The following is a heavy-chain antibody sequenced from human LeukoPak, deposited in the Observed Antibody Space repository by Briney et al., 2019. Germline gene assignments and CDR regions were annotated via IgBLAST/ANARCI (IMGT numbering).Heavy chain of an antibody. CDR1: GGSISSSSYY. CDR2: MYYSGST. CDR3: ARSTYYFDY. Sequence: SETLSLTCTVSGGSISSSSYYWGWIRQPPGKGLEWIGTMYYSGSTYYNPSLKSRVTISVGTSKNQFSLKLSSVTAADTAVYYCARSTYYFDYWGQGTLVTVSS. V-gene: IGHV4-39*07. J-gene: IGHJ4*02.